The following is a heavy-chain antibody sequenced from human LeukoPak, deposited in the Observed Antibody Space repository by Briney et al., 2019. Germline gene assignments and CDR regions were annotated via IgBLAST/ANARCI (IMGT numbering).Heavy chain of an antibody. V-gene: IGHV4-4*02. J-gene: IGHJ4*01. CDR1: GGSIGTDNW. CDR2: IYHNGDV. Sequence: PSGTLSLTCAVSGGSIGTDNWWHWIRQSPGKGLEWIAEIYHNGDVHYNPSLKSRVTMSVDTSKNQFSLKVNSVTAADTATYFRAREVAAGSYRGFDYWGQGTLVTVSS. CDR3: AREVAAGSYRGFDY. D-gene: IGHD6-19*01.